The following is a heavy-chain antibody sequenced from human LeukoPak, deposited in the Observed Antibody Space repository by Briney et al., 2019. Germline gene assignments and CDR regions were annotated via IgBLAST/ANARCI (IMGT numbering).Heavy chain of an antibody. CDR2: INHSGST. J-gene: IGHJ5*02. CDR1: GGSFSGYY. Sequence: PSETLSLTCAVYGGSFSGYYWSWIRQPPGKGLEWIGEINHSGSTNYNPSLKSGVTISVDTSKNQFSLKLSSVTAADTAVYYCARGGGGYCSGGSCFNPDWFDPWGQGTLVTVSS. D-gene: IGHD2-15*01. V-gene: IGHV4-34*01. CDR3: ARGGGGYCSGGSCFNPDWFDP.